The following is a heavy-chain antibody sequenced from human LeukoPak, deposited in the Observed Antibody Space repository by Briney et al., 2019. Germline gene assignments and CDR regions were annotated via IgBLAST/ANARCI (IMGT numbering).Heavy chain of an antibody. V-gene: IGHV3-23*01. D-gene: IGHD3-10*01. Sequence: GGPLRLSCAASGVTFSSYAMSWVRQPPGKGLEWVSAITGSGGGTYYADSVKGRFTISRDNSKNTLHLQMNSLRAEDTAVYYCAKDLANYYGSGSYSNWGQGTLVTVSS. CDR3: AKDLANYYGSGSYSN. J-gene: IGHJ4*02. CDR2: ITGSGGGT. CDR1: GVTFSSYA.